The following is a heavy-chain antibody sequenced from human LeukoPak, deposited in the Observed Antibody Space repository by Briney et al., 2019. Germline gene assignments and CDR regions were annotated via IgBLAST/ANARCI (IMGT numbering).Heavy chain of an antibody. D-gene: IGHD1-1*01. CDR1: GYTFTDYY. CDR2: INPKTSST. J-gene: IGHJ3*02. CDR3: ARDLDDAFDI. Sequence: GASVKVSCKASGYTFTDYYIHWVRQAPGQGLEWMGWINPKTSSTNYPQKFQGRVTMTRDTSISTVNMELSRLRSDDTAVYFCARDLDDAFDIWGQGTVVTVSS. V-gene: IGHV1-2*02.